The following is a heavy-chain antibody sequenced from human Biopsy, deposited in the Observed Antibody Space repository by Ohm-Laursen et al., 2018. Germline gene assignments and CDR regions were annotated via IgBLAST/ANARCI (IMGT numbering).Heavy chain of an antibody. D-gene: IGHD3-3*01. V-gene: IGHV4-4*07. Sequence: TLSLTCTVSGASMTGYFWTWVRQPAGKGLEWIGHIYTIGDTTYSPSLESRVTMSLDTSKNQFSLKMTPLTAADTAVYFCAREDEGLLRALDLWGQGTMVTVSS. J-gene: IGHJ3*01. CDR1: GASMTGYF. CDR3: AREDEGLLRALDL. CDR2: IYTIGDT.